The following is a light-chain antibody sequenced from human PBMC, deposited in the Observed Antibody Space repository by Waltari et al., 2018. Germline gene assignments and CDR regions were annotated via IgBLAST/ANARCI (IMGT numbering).Light chain of an antibody. CDR2: RDN. J-gene: IGLJ3*02. Sequence: SYELTQPSSVSLSPGQTANITCPGNVLAKKYGRWLQQKTGQAPMLLMYRDNARPSGIPERFSGSSSGPTGTLTISGAHVEDEADYYCYSVSANSWVFGGGTRLTVL. CDR1: VLAKKY. CDR3: YSVSANSWV. V-gene: IGLV3-27*01.